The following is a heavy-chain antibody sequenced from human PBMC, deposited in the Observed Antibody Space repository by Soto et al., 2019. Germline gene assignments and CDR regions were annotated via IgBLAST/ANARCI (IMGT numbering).Heavy chain of an antibody. CDR3: ARANCSGGSCYSDY. CDR2: INHSGST. V-gene: IGHV4-34*01. CDR1: GGSFIGYY. Sequence: SETLSLTCAVYGGSFIGYYWSWILQPPGKGLEWIGEINHSGSTNYNPSLKSRVTISVDTSKNQFSLKLSSVTAADTAVYYCARANCSGGSCYSDYWGQGTLVTVSS. J-gene: IGHJ4*02. D-gene: IGHD2-15*01.